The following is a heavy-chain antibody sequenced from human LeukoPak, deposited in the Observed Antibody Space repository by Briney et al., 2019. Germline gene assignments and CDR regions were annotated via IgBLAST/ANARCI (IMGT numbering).Heavy chain of an antibody. J-gene: IGHJ4*02. Sequence: GGSLRPSCAASGFTFSSYAMHWVRQAPGKGLEWVAVISYDGSNKYYADSVKGRFTISRDNSKNTLYLQMNSLRAEDTAVYYCARDLLLDYWGQGTLVTVSS. CDR2: ISYDGSNK. D-gene: IGHD2-15*01. CDR3: ARDLLLDY. V-gene: IGHV3-30-3*01. CDR1: GFTFSSYA.